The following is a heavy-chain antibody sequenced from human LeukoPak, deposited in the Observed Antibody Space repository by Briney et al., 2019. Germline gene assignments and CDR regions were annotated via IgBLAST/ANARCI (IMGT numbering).Heavy chain of an antibody. CDR1: GFSFSTYA. CDR2: ISGSGGST. Sequence: GGSLRLSCAASGFSFSTYAMSWVRQAPGKGLEWVSAISGSGGSTYYADSVKGRFTISRDNSKNTLYLQMNSLRAEDTAVYYCAKVARGGYYYFNYWGQGTLVTVSS. J-gene: IGHJ4*02. D-gene: IGHD3-22*01. CDR3: AKVARGGYYYFNY. V-gene: IGHV3-23*01.